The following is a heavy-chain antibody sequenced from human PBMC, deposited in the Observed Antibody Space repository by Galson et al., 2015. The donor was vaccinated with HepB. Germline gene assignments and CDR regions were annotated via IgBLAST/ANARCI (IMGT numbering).Heavy chain of an antibody. CDR1: GFTFSSYA. Sequence: SLRLSCAASGFTFSSYAMHWVRQAPGKGLEYVSAISSNGGSTYYADSVKGRFTISRDNPKNTLYLQMSSLRAEDTAVYYCVKRVVPAAAFDYWGQGTLVTVSS. CDR2: ISSNGGST. CDR3: VKRVVPAAAFDY. D-gene: IGHD2-2*01. J-gene: IGHJ4*02. V-gene: IGHV3-64D*06.